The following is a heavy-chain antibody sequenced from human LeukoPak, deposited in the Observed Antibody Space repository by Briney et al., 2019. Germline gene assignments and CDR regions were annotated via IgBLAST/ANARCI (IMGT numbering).Heavy chain of an antibody. J-gene: IGHJ4*02. V-gene: IGHV3-11*01. CDR1: GFTFSDYY. D-gene: IGHD3-22*01. Sequence: PGGSLRLSCAASGFTFSDYYMSWVRQAPGKGLEWVSYISSSGSTIYYADSVKGRFTISRDNAKNSLYLQMNSLRAEDTAVYYCARFTLSRGWLSYFDYWGQGTLVTVSS. CDR2: ISSSGSTI. CDR3: ARFTLSRGWLSYFDY.